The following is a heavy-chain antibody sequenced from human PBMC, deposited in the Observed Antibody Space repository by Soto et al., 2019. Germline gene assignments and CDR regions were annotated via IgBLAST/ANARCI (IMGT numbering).Heavy chain of an antibody. D-gene: IGHD6-19*01. CDR1: GGSISSGDYY. J-gene: IGHJ4*02. CDR2: IYYSGST. V-gene: IGHV4-30-4*01. CDR3: ARVSLRWLVDY. Sequence: SETLSLTCTVSGGSISSGDYYWSWIRQPPGKGLEWIGYIYYSGSTYYNPSLKSRVTISVDTSKNQFSLKLSSVTAADTAVYYCARVSLRWLVDYWGQGTLVTVSS.